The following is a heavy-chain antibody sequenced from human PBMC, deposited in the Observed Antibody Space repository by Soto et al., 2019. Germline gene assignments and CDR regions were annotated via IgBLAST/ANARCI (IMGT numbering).Heavy chain of an antibody. D-gene: IGHD5-12*01. Sequence: EVQLVESGGGLVQPGRSLRLSCAASGFTFDDYAMNWVRQAPGKGLEWVSGINWNSGSIDYADSVKGRFTISRDNARNSLYLQMNSLGLEDTALYHCANDAVATIRDHYYLDVWVKGTTVTVSS. V-gene: IGHV3-9*01. CDR1: GFTFDDYA. CDR3: ANDAVATIRDHYYLDV. J-gene: IGHJ6*03. CDR2: INWNSGSI.